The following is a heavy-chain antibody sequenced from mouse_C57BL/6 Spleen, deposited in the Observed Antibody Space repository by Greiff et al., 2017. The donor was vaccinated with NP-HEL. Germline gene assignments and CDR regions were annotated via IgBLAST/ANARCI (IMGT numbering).Heavy chain of an antibody. Sequence: VQLQQSGPELVKPGASVKISCKASGYTFTDYYMNWVKQSPGQSLEWIGDINPNNGGTSYNQKFKGKATLTVDKSSSTAYMELRSLTSEDSAVYYCSRRKAYALDYWGQGTSVTVSS. CDR3: SRRKAYALDY. J-gene: IGHJ4*01. V-gene: IGHV1-26*01. CDR2: INPNNGGT. D-gene: IGHD1-3*01. CDR1: GYTFTDYY.